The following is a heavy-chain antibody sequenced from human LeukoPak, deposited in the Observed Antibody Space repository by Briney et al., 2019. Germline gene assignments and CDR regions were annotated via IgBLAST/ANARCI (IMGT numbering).Heavy chain of an antibody. CDR2: FDPEDGET. Sequence: ASVKVSCKVSGNTLTELSMHWVRQAPGKGLEWMGGFDPEDGETIYAQKFQGRVTMTEDTSTDTAYMELSSLRSEDTAVYYCATVRYYYDSSGYYLDYWGQGTLVTVSS. V-gene: IGHV1-24*01. CDR3: ATVRYYYDSSGYYLDY. CDR1: GNTLTELS. D-gene: IGHD3-22*01. J-gene: IGHJ4*02.